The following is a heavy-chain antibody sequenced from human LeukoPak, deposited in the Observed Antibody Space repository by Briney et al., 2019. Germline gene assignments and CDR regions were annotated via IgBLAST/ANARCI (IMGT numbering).Heavy chain of an antibody. J-gene: IGHJ4*02. Sequence: PSETLSLTCTVSGGSISSYYWSWIRQPPGKGLEWIGYIYYSGSTNYNPSFKSRVTISVDTSKNQFSLKLSSVTAADTAVYYCARARRAAAGVFDYWGQGTLVTVSS. CDR3: ARARRAAAGVFDY. V-gene: IGHV4-59*01. D-gene: IGHD6-13*01. CDR1: GGSISSYY. CDR2: IYYSGST.